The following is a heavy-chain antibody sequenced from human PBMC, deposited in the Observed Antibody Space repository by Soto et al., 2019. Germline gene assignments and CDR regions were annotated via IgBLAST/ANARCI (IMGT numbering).Heavy chain of an antibody. CDR2: IIPIFGTA. D-gene: IGHD4-17*01. Sequence: QVQLVQSGAEVKKPGSSVKVSCKASGGTFSSYAISWVRQAPGQGLEWMGEIIPIFGTANYAQKFQGRVKITADESTSTAYMELSSLRSEHTAVYYCARALGYDYGDYGFDYWGQGTLVTVSS. CDR1: GGTFSSYA. CDR3: ARALGYDYGDYGFDY. V-gene: IGHV1-69*01. J-gene: IGHJ4*02.